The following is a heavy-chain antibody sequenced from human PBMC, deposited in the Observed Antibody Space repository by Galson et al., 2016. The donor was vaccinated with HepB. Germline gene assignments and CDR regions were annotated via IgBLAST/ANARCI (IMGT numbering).Heavy chain of an antibody. CDR1: GVSVSSASYY. D-gene: IGHD1/OR15-1a*01. Sequence: GVSVSSASYYWTWIRQSPGKGLEWVGLVWQNGRTNYNPSLRSRLTISIDRSMKQFSLELNSVTAADTAVYYCARYAGVGTTPGRFGFWGQGTLVTVSS. J-gene: IGHJ1*01. V-gene: IGHV4-61*01. CDR2: VWQNGRT. CDR3: ARYAGVGTTPGRFGF.